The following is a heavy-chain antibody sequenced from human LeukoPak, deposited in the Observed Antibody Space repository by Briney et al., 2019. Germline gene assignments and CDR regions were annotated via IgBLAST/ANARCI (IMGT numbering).Heavy chain of an antibody. Sequence: GGSLRLSCAASGFTFSSYGMHWVRQAPGKGLEWVAFIRYDGSNKYYADSVKGRFTISRDNSKNTLYLQMNSLRAEDTAVYYCAKGSHDDYYDSSGHFDYWGQGTLDTVSS. CDR2: IRYDGSNK. D-gene: IGHD3-22*01. J-gene: IGHJ4*02. CDR3: AKGSHDDYYDSSGHFDY. V-gene: IGHV3-30*02. CDR1: GFTFSSYG.